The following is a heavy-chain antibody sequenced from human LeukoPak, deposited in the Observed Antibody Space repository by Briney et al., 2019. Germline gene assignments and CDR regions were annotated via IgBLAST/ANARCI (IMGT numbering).Heavy chain of an antibody. Sequence: SGGSLRLSCAASGFTFSNAWMSWVRQAPGKGLEWVGRIKSKTDGGTTDYAAPVKGRFTISRDDSKNTLYLQMNSLKTEDTAVYYCTTDHGGYCSGGSCYTPDYWGQGTLVTVSS. CDR1: GFTFSNAW. CDR2: IKSKTDGGTT. CDR3: TTDHGGYCSGGSCYTPDY. D-gene: IGHD2-15*01. V-gene: IGHV3-15*01. J-gene: IGHJ4*02.